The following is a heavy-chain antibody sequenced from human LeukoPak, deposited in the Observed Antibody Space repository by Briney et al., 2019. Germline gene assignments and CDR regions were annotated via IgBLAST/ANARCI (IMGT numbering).Heavy chain of an antibody. CDR2: IYYSGST. CDR1: GGSISSYY. Sequence: SETLSLTCTVSGGSISSYYWTWIRQPPGKGLEWIGYIYYSGSTYYNPSLKSRVTISVDTSKNQFSLKLSSVTAADTAVYYCARVVATTIDYWGQGTLVTVSS. J-gene: IGHJ4*02. D-gene: IGHD5-12*01. CDR3: ARVVATTIDY. V-gene: IGHV4-59*12.